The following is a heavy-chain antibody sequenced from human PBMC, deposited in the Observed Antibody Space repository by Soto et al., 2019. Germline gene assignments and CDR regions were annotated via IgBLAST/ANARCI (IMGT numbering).Heavy chain of an antibody. D-gene: IGHD2-2*01. J-gene: IGHJ5*02. CDR1: GFTFSSYS. V-gene: IGHV3-48*02. Sequence: EVQLVESGGGLVQPGGSKRLSCAASGFTFSSYSMNWVRQAPGKGLEWVSYISSSSSTIYYADSVKGRFTISRDNAKNSLYLQMNSLRDEDTAVYYCARESAALNWFDPWGQGTLVTVSS. CDR3: ARESAALNWFDP. CDR2: ISSSSSTI.